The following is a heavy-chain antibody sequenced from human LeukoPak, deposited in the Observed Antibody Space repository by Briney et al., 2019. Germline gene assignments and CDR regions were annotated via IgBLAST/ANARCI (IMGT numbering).Heavy chain of an antibody. J-gene: IGHJ4*02. CDR1: GFTFSGYW. V-gene: IGHV3-7*01. CDR3: ARGTIAAPGTDY. CDR2: LKQDGSEK. D-gene: IGHD6-13*01. Sequence: GGSLRLSCAASGFTFSGYWMHWVRQAPGKGLEWVANLKQDGSEKHFTDSVKGRFTISRDNAENSLYLQMNSLRAEDTAMYYCARGTIAAPGTDYWGQGTLVTVSS.